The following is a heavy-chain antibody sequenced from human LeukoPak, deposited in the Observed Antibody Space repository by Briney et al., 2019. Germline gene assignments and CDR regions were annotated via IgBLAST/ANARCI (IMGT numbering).Heavy chain of an antibody. J-gene: IGHJ3*02. CDR2: ISSSSSYI. CDR3: ARDGPLRVGAFDI. Sequence: KTGGSLRLSCAASGFTFSSYSMNWVRQAPGKGLGWVASISSSSSYIYYADSVKGRFTISRDNAKNSLYLQMNSLRAEDTAVYYCARDGPLRVGAFDIWGQGTMVTVSS. D-gene: IGHD2-15*01. CDR1: GFTFSSYS. V-gene: IGHV3-21*01.